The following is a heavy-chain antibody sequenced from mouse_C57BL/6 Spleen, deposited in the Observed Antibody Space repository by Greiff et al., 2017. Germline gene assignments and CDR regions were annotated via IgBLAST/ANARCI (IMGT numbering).Heavy chain of an antibody. CDR1: GFSLTSYG. D-gene: IGHD2-4*01. CDR3: AKPDYDEAMDY. V-gene: IGHV2-3*01. Sequence: VQQVESGPGLVAPSQSLSITCTVSGFSLTSYGVSWVRQPPGKGLGWLGGIWGDGSTNYHSALISRLSISKDNSTSQVFLKLNSLQTDDTATYYCAKPDYDEAMDYWCQGTSVTVSS. CDR2: IWGDGST. J-gene: IGHJ4*01.